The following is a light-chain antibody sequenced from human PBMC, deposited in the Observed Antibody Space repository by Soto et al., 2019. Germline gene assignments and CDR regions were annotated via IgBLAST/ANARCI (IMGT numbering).Light chain of an antibody. J-gene: IGKJ1*01. CDR1: QSISSW. CDR2: KAS. Sequence: DIQMTQSPSTLSASVGDRVTITCRASQSISSWLAWYQQKPGKAPKLLIYKASSLESGVPSRFSGSGSGTEFTLTISSLQPDDFETYYCQQYTSYQWKFGKGTKVDI. V-gene: IGKV1-5*03. CDR3: QQYTSYQWK.